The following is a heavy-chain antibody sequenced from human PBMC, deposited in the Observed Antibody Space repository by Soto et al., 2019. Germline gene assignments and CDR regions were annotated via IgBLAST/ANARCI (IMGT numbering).Heavy chain of an antibody. J-gene: IGHJ4*02. V-gene: IGHV1-69*04. CDR3: ARDDSGFSGSHYIDYFNY. CDR1: GGTFSSYT. CDR2: IIPGLGIT. Sequence: SVKVSCKASGGTFSSYTISWVRQAPGQGLEWMGRIIPGLGITYYSQKFQGRVTFTRDKSAGTVYMQLSSLTSEDTAVYYCARDDSGFSGSHYIDYFNYWGQGALVTVSS. D-gene: IGHD1-26*01.